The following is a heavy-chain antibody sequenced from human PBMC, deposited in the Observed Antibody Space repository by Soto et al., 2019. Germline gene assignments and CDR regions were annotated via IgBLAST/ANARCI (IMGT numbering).Heavy chain of an antibody. J-gene: IGHJ6*02. CDR3: ARLGYYGMDV. D-gene: IGHD3-16*01. Sequence: GGSLRLSCAASGFTFSSYWMHWVRQAPGTGLVWVSRINSDGSSTSYADSVKGRFTISRDNAKNTLYLQMNSLSAEDTAVYYCARLGYYGMDVWGQGTTVTVSS. V-gene: IGHV3-74*01. CDR1: GFTFSSYW. CDR2: INSDGSST.